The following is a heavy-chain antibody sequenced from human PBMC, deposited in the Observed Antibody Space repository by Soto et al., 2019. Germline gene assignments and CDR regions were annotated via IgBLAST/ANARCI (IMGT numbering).Heavy chain of an antibody. CDR1: GGTFSSYA. V-gene: IGHV1-69*13. CDR2: IIPIFGTA. J-gene: IGHJ6*02. Sequence: SVKVSCKASGGTFSSYAISWVRQAPGQGLEWMGGIIPIFGTANYAQKFQGRVTITADESTSTAYMELSSLRSEDTAVYYCARVYYGSGAPYYYCDGMDVWGQGTTVTVSS. D-gene: IGHD3-10*01. CDR3: ARVYYGSGAPYYYCDGMDV.